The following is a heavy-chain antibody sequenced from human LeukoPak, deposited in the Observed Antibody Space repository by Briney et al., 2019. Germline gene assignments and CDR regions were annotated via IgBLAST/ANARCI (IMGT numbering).Heavy chain of an antibody. D-gene: IGHD6-13*01. V-gene: IGHV4-34*01. J-gene: IGHJ1*01. CDR3: ASGYSSTWYPQH. CDR2: INHSGRI. Sequence: SETLSLTCAVYGGSFSGYYCSWIRQPRGKGLEWIGEINHSGRINYNTSLKSRVTISLDTSKNQFSLKLSSVTAADTAVYYCASGYSSTWYPQHWGQGTLVTVSS. CDR1: GGSFSGYY.